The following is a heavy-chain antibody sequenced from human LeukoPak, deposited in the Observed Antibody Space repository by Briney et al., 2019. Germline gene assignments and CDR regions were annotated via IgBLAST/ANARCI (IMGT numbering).Heavy chain of an antibody. Sequence: GGSLRLSCAASGFTFSNAWMTWVRQAPGKGLEWVGRIKSKTDGGTTDYAAPVKGRFTISRDDSKNTLYLQMDSLKTEDTAVYYCTTDDILTGWFPMLQGRDYYYMDVWGKGTTVTISS. J-gene: IGHJ6*03. CDR2: IKSKTDGGTT. D-gene: IGHD3-9*01. CDR3: TTDDILTGWFPMLQGRDYYYMDV. V-gene: IGHV3-15*01. CDR1: GFTFSNAW.